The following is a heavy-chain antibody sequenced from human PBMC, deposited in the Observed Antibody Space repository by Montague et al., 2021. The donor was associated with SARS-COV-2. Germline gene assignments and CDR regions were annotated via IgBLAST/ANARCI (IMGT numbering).Heavy chain of an antibody. D-gene: IGHD1-1*01. Sequence: CAISGDSVAEHRGRWKWLTSELPSRLELVCRLYFGNKWYNDYAVSVRGRVTINPDTSKNQLSLQLNSVTPEDTAIYYCTSGREGNYNVMDVWGQGTTVTV. CDR1: GDSVAEHRGR. CDR3: TSGREGNYNVMDV. CDR2: LYFGNKWYN. V-gene: IGHV6-1*01. J-gene: IGHJ6*02.